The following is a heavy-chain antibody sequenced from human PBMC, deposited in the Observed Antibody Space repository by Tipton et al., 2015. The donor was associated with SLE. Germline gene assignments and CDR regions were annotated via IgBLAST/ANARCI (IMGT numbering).Heavy chain of an antibody. CDR2: IYYSGST. J-gene: IGHJ6*02. V-gene: IGHV4-59*11. CDR3: ARSPRGMATIGGSDV. D-gene: IGHD5-24*01. CDR1: GGSISSHY. Sequence: TLSLTCTVSGGSISSHYWSWIRQPPGKGLEWIGYIYYSGSTDYNPSLKSRVTISVDTSKNQFSLKLGSVTAADTAVYYCARSPRGMATIGGSDVWGQGTTVTVSS.